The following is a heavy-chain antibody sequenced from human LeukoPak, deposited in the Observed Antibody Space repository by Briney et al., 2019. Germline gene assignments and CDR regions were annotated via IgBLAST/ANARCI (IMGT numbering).Heavy chain of an antibody. CDR3: ARAGSSPCDY. V-gene: IGHV3-48*03. D-gene: IGHD6-25*01. CDR2: ISSSVSTI. CDR1: ALSPSIFE. Sequence: GGSLRPACAASALSPSIFETNWVRQAPGKGLEWVSYISSSVSTIFYADSVKGRFSISRDTATHSLYLQMNKLIAEDPAIYYCARAGSSPCDYWGQGTLVTVSS. J-gene: IGHJ4*02.